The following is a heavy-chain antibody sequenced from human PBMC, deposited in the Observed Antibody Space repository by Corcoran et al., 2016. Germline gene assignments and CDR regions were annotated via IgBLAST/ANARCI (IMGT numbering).Heavy chain of an antibody. D-gene: IGHD5-18*01. V-gene: IGHV3-33*01. CDR2: IWYDGSNK. J-gene: IGHJ6*02. Sequence: QVQLVESGGGVVQPGRSLRLSCAASGFTFSSYGMHWVRQAPGKGLEWVAVIWYDGSNKYYADSVKGRFTISRDNSKNTLYLQMNSLRAEESAVYYCARERDTDSGIQLWINYYDYGMDVWGQGTTVTVSS. CDR3: ARERDTDSGIQLWINYYDYGMDV. CDR1: GFTFSSYG.